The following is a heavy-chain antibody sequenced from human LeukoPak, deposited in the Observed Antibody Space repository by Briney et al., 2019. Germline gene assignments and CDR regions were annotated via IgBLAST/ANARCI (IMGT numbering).Heavy chain of an antibody. J-gene: IGHJ4*02. CDR1: GFTFSSYA. CDR3: ARDRYLAVSYYDFWSGYSPFY. Sequence: GGSLRLSCAASGFTFSSYAMSWVRQAPGKGLEWVSAISGSGGSTYYADSVKGRFTISRDNSKNTLYLQMNSLRAEDTAVYYCARDRYLAVSYYDFWSGYSPFYWGQGTLVTVSS. CDR2: ISGSGGST. V-gene: IGHV3-23*01. D-gene: IGHD3-3*01.